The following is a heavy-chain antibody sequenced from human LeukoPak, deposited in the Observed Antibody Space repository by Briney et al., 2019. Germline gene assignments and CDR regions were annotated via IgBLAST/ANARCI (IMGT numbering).Heavy chain of an antibody. Sequence: SVKVSCKASGGTFSSYAISWVRQAPGQGLEWMGGIIPIFGTANYAQKFQGRVTITADESTSTAYMELSSLRSEDTAVYYCAREILSSGPVDHWGQGTLVTVSS. CDR2: IIPIFGTA. CDR3: AREILSSGPVDH. D-gene: IGHD6-19*01. V-gene: IGHV1-69*01. J-gene: IGHJ4*02. CDR1: GGTFSSYA.